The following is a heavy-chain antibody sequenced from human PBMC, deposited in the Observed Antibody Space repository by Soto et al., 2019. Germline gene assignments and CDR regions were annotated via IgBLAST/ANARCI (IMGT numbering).Heavy chain of an antibody. CDR1: GYTFTSYG. J-gene: IGHJ4*02. V-gene: IGHV1-18*01. Sequence: ASVKVSCKASGYTFTSYGISWVRQAPGQGLEWMGWISAYNGNTNYAQKLQGRVTMTTDTSTSTAYMELRSLRSDDTAVYYCARERFEVVAATLVYFDYWGQGTLVTVSS. D-gene: IGHD2-15*01. CDR2: ISAYNGNT. CDR3: ARERFEVVAATLVYFDY.